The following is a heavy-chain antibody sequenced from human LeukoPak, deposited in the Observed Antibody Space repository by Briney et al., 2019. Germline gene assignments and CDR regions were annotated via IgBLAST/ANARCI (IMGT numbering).Heavy chain of an antibody. Sequence: GGSLRLSCAASGFTFSSYSMNWVRQAPGKGLEWVSSISSSSSYIYYADSVKGRFTISRDNAKNSLYLQMNSLRAEDTAVYYCARDNYDFWSGYLGPDYWGQGTLVTVSS. CDR1: GFTFSSYS. CDR2: ISSSSSYI. V-gene: IGHV3-21*01. D-gene: IGHD3-3*01. J-gene: IGHJ4*02. CDR3: ARDNYDFWSGYLGPDY.